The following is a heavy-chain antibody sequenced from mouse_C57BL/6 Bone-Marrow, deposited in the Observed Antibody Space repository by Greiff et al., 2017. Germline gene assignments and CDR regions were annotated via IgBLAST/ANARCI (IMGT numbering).Heavy chain of an antibody. CDR1: GYTFTSYG. V-gene: IGHV1-81*01. J-gene: IGHJ2*01. CDR2: IYPRSGNT. Sequence: QVHVKQSGAELARPGASVKLSCKASGYTFTSYGISWVKQRTGQGLEWIGEIYPRSGNTYYNEKFKGKATLTADKSSSTAYMELRSLTSEDSAVYFCARGGDYGHFDYWGQGTTLTVSS. D-gene: IGHD2-4*01. CDR3: ARGGDYGHFDY.